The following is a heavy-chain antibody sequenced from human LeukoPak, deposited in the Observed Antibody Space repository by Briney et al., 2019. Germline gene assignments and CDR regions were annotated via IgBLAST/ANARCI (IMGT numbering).Heavy chain of an antibody. CDR1: GFTFSNYW. D-gene: IGHD2-15*01. J-gene: IGHJ4*02. Sequence: GGSLRLSCAASGFTFSNYWMHWVRQAPGKGLVWVSRINIDVSITTYADSVKGRFTISRDNAKNTLYLHMNSLRADDTAVYYCARGGSCSGGNCKYTRKEIGYWGQGTLVTVSS. CDR2: INIDVSIT. V-gene: IGHV3-74*01. CDR3: ARGGSCSGGNCKYTRKEIGY.